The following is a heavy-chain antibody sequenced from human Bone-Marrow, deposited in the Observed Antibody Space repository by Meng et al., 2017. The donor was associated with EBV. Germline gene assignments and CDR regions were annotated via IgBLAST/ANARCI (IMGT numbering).Heavy chain of an antibody. D-gene: IGHD6-19*01. CDR2: VHYTGST. Sequence: PRRRESGPGPVKPLGTLSLTCTVSGDSISSFYYWGWIRQPPGRGLEWIGSVHYTGSTYYSPSLKSRVTVSVDTSKNQFSLRLTSVTAADTAVYYCARPFPSWQSPRLDPFGAWGQGTLVTVSS. CDR1: GDSISSFYY. CDR3: ARPFPSWQSPRLDPFGA. V-gene: IGHV4-39*01. J-gene: IGHJ5*02.